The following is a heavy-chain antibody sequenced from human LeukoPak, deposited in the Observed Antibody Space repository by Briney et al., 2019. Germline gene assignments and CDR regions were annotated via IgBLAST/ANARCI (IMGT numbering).Heavy chain of an antibody. CDR1: GYTFTGYY. J-gene: IGHJ4*02. CDR3: ARGKDGGAGIVVGPAVFDY. D-gene: IGHD2-2*01. CDR2: INPNSGGT. Sequence: GASVKVSCKASGYTFTGYYMHWVRQAPGQGLEWMGWINPNSGGTNYAQKFQGRVTMTRDTSISTAYMELSRLRSDDTAVYYCARGKDGGAGIVVGPAVFDYWGQGTLVTVSS. V-gene: IGHV1-2*02.